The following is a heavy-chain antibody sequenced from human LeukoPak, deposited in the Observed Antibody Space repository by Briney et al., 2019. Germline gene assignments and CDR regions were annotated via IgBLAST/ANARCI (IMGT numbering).Heavy chain of an antibody. V-gene: IGHV4-59*08. J-gene: IGHJ4*02. CDR1: GGSISSHY. CDR2: IYYYGNT. CDR3: ARRDHTNNWAFDS. D-gene: IGHD1-1*01. Sequence: ASETLSLTCTVSGGSISSHYWSWIRQPPGKGLEWIGYIYYYGNTNYNPSLKSRVSISVDRSTNQFSLKLSSLTAADTAVYYCARRDHTNNWAFDSWGQGTLVTVSS.